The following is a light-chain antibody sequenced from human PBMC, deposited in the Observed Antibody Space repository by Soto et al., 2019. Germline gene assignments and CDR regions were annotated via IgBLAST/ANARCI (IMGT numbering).Light chain of an antibody. Sequence: VLTQSPSTLSVSPEDRETLSCRASQSVSSNLAWYQQKPGQAPRLLVYDASTRATGVPARFSGSGSGTEFTLTITSLQSEDFAVYYCQQYNSWPPEAFGQGTRLEIK. J-gene: IGKJ5*01. V-gene: IGKV3-15*01. CDR1: QSVSSN. CDR3: QQYNSWPPEA. CDR2: DAS.